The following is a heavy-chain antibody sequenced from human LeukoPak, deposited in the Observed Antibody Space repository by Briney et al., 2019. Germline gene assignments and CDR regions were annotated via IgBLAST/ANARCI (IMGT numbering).Heavy chain of an antibody. CDR1: GFTFSDYY. CDR2: ISSSGSAI. Sequence: KAGGSLRLSCAASGFTFSDYYMSWIRQAPGKGLEWVSYISSSGSAIYYADSVKGRFTISRDNSKNTLYLQMNSLRAEDTAVYYCARDLGVPGSYGSFGAFDIWGQGTMVTVSS. D-gene: IGHD5-18*01. CDR3: ARDLGVPGSYGSFGAFDI. J-gene: IGHJ3*02. V-gene: IGHV3-11*01.